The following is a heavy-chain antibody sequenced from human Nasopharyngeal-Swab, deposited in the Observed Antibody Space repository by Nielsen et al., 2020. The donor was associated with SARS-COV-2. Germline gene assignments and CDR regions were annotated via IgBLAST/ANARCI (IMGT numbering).Heavy chain of an antibody. Sequence: SETLSLTCTVSGGSISSGGYYWSWIRQHPGKGLEWIGYIYYSGSTYYNPSLKSRVTISVATSKNQFSLKLSSVTAADTAVYYCAREGIVVVPAAMDPDYYYYYMDVWGKGTTVTVSS. J-gene: IGHJ6*03. V-gene: IGHV4-31*03. CDR1: GGSISSGGYY. CDR3: AREGIVVVPAAMDPDYYYYYMDV. CDR2: IYYSGST. D-gene: IGHD2-2*01.